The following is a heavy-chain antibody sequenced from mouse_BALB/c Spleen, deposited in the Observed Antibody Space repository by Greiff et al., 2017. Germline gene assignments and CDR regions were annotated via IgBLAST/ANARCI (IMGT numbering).Heavy chain of an antibody. J-gene: IGHJ2*01. CDR2: ISSGGSYT. D-gene: IGHD6-5*01. V-gene: IGHV5-9-3*01. CDR3: ARLGAYYLDY. CDR1: GFTFSSTA. Sequence: EVKLVESGGGLVKPGGSLKLSCAASGFTFSSTAMSWVRQTPEKRLEWVATISSGGSYTYYPDSVKGRFTISRDNAKNTLYLQMSSLRSEDTAMYYCARLGAYYLDYWGQGTTLTVSS.